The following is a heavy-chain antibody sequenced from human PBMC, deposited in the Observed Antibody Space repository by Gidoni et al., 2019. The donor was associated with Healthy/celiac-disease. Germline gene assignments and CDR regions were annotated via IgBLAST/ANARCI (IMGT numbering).Heavy chain of an antibody. D-gene: IGHD3-10*01. CDR1: GFTFSDYY. Sequence: QVQLVESGGGLVKPGGSLRLSCAASGFTFSDYYMSWIRQAPGKGLECVSYISSSSSYTNYADSVKGRFTISRDNAKNSLYLQMNSLRAEDTAVYYCASLKNYYGSGSYYNWYFDLWGRGTLVTVSS. CDR2: ISSSSSYT. V-gene: IGHV3-11*06. CDR3: ASLKNYYGSGSYYNWYFDL. J-gene: IGHJ2*01.